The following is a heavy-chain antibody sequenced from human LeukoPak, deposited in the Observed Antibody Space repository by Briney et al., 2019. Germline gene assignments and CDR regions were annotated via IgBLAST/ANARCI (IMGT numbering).Heavy chain of an antibody. J-gene: IGHJ4*02. CDR1: GYTFTSYD. CDR3: ARAVYHIAAAEDY. Sequence: ASLKVSCKASGYTFTSYDINWVRQATGQGLEWMGWMNPNSGNIGYAQKFQGRVTMTRNTSISTAYMELSSLRSEDTAVYYCARAVYHIAAAEDYWGQGTLVTVSS. D-gene: IGHD6-13*01. CDR2: MNPNSGNI. V-gene: IGHV1-8*01.